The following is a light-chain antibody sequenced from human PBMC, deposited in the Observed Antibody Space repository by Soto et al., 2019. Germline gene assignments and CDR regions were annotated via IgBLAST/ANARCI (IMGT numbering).Light chain of an antibody. Sequence: DIQMTQSPSSLSASVGDRVTITCRASQGINNYVAWFQQKPGRAPKSLIYATYNLQSGVPSKFSACGSGTEFTLTISSLQPEDFATYYCQQYDTFPRTFDQGTKVEI. V-gene: IGKV1-16*02. J-gene: IGKJ1*01. CDR2: ATY. CDR1: QGINNY. CDR3: QQYDTFPRT.